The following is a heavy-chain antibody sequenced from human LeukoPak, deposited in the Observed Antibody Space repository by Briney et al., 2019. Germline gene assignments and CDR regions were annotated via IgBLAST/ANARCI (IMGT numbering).Heavy chain of an antibody. CDR3: ARDMQLST. CDR2: ISYSGANS. D-gene: IGHD3-16*02. V-gene: IGHV3-23*01. Sequence: GGSLRLSCASSGFTFSGSAMSWVRQAPGEGLEWVSRISYSGANSYYTDSVRGRFTISRDNSKDTLFLQLNRLRAEDTAIYYCARDMQLSTWGLGTMVTVSS. J-gene: IGHJ3*01. CDR1: GFTFSGSA.